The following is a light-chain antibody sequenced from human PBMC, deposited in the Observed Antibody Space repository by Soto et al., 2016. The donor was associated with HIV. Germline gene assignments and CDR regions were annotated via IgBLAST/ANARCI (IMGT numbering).Light chain of an antibody. Sequence: SYELTQPSSVSVSPGQTVKITCSGDVLAKNFARWFQQKPGQAPILVIYKDTYRPSGIPERFSGSNSGTTVTFIITGAHVDDEADYYCYSAADNNVVFGGGTKLTVL. J-gene: IGLJ2*01. V-gene: IGLV3-27*01. CDR3: YSAADNNVV. CDR2: KDT. CDR1: VLAKNF.